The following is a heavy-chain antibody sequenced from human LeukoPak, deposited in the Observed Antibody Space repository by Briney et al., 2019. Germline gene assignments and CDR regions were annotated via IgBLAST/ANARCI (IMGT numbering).Heavy chain of an antibody. V-gene: IGHV3-30*04. D-gene: IGHD5-18*01. J-gene: IGHJ4*02. Sequence: GGSLRLSCAASGFTFSSYAMHWVRQAPGKGLEWVAVISYDGSNKYYADSVKGRFTISRDNSKNTLYLQMNSLRAEDTAVYYCARDLGGYGYLYFDYWGQGTLVTVSS. CDR1: GFTFSSYA. CDR2: ISYDGSNK. CDR3: ARDLGGYGYLYFDY.